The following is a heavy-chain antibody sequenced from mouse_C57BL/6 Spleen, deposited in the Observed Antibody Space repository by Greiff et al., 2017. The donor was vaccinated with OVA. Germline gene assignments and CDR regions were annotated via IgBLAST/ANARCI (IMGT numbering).Heavy chain of an antibody. V-gene: IGHV1-63*01. CDR3: ARGSYGSSRYYFDY. D-gene: IGHD1-1*01. CDR2: IYPGGGYT. CDR1: GYTFTNYW. J-gene: IGHJ2*01. Sequence: QVQLQQSGAELVRPGTSVKMSCKASGYTFTNYWIGWAKQRPGHGLEWIGDIYPGGGYTNYNEKFKGKATLTADKSSSTAYMQFSSLTSEDSAIYYGARGSYGSSRYYFDYWGQGTTLTVSS.